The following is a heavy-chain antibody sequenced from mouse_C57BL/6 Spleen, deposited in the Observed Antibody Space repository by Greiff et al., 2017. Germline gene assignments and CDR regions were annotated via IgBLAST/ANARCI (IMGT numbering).Heavy chain of an antibody. CDR1: GFSFNTYA. CDR3: GRHAPKGYLDV. Sequence: DVQLQESGGGLVQPKGSLKLSCAASGFSFNTYAMHWVRQAPGTGLEWVARIRTKSNNYATYYAESVKDRFTISRDDSESMLYLQMNNLKTEDTDRDYGGRHAPKGYLDVWGTGTTVTVSS. V-gene: IGHV10-1*01. J-gene: IGHJ1*03. CDR2: IRTKSNNYAT.